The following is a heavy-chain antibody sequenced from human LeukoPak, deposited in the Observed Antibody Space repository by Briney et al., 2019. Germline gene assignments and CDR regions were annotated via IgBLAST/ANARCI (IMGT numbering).Heavy chain of an antibody. J-gene: IGHJ4*02. D-gene: IGHD2-2*01. V-gene: IGHV3-9*01. Sequence: PGRSLRLSCVASGFKFDNFAMHWVRQRPGKGLEWVSGISWDSDKIAYADSVRGRFTISRDNAKNSLYLQMNSLRSEDTALYSCVKGFSSTIPPYFDSWGQGALVTVSS. CDR1: GFKFDNFA. CDR3: VKGFSSTIPPYFDS. CDR2: ISWDSDKI.